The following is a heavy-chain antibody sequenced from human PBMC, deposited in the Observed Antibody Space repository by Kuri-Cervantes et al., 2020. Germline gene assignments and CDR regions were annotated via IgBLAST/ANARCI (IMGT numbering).Heavy chain of an antibody. Sequence: SLKIYCAASGFTFDDYAMHWVRQAPGKGLEWVSGISWNSGSIGYADSMKGRFTISRDNAKNSLYLQMNSLRAEDTALYYCAKDMGYSGSYLVSWGQGTLVTVSS. D-gene: IGHD1-26*01. CDR1: GFTFDDYA. CDR2: ISWNSGSI. CDR3: AKDMGYSGSYLVS. J-gene: IGHJ4*02. V-gene: IGHV3-9*01.